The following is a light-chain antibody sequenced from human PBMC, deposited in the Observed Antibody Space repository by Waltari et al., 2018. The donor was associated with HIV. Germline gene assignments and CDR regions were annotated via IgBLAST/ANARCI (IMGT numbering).Light chain of an antibody. CDR2: DVD. CDR3: ASFTADNTVL. Sequence: AVTQPASVSGLPGQSTTISCTGGDSDFGLYNFVSWYQQHSGNPPKLILYDVDSRSSGGSERCSGAISGNTASLTISELRAEDEAHYYCASFTADNTVLFGGGTEVTVL. CDR1: DSDFGLYNF. J-gene: IGLJ3*02. V-gene: IGLV2-14*03.